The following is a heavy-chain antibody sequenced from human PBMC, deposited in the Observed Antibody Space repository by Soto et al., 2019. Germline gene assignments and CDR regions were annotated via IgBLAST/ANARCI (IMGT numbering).Heavy chain of an antibody. Sequence: QVQLVQSGAEVKKPGSSLKVSCKASGGTFSSYAISWVRQAPGQGLEWMGGIIPIFGTANYAQKFQGRVTITADKSTSTAYMELSSLRSEDTAVYYCATSVVVVITYHWYFDLWGRGTLVTVSS. CDR3: ATSVVVVITYHWYFDL. CDR1: GGTFSSYA. D-gene: IGHD3-22*01. CDR2: IIPIFGTA. J-gene: IGHJ2*01. V-gene: IGHV1-69*06.